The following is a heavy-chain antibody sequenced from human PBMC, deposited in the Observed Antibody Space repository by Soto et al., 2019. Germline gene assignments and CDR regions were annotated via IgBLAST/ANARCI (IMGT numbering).Heavy chain of an antibody. D-gene: IGHD6-19*01. CDR1: GYTFTSYG. CDR2: NSAYNGNT. Sequence: ASVKVSCKASGYTFTSYGISWVRQAPGQGLEWMGWNSAYNGNTNYAQKLQGRVTMTTDTSTSTAYMELRSLRSDDTAVYYCARDRSSGWPPLYWGQGTLVTVSS. CDR3: ARDRSSGWPPLY. V-gene: IGHV1-18*01. J-gene: IGHJ4*02.